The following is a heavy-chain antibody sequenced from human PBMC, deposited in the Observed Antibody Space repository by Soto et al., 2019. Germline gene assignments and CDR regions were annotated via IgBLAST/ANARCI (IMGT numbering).Heavy chain of an antibody. CDR2: IWHDGGNK. CDR1: GFTFSSYG. V-gene: IGHV3-33*01. J-gene: IGHJ4*02. CDR3: ARDGDVNTGFGKDY. D-gene: IGHD3-16*01. Sequence: GGSLRLSCAASGFTFSSYGMHWVRQAPGKGLEWVAFIWHDGGNKFYAESVKGRFAISRDNSKNTLYLQMTSLSAEDTAMYYCARDGDVNTGFGKDYWGQGTLVTVYS.